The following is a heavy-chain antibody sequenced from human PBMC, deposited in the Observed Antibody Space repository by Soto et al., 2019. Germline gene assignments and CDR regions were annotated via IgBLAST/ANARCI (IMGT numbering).Heavy chain of an antibody. J-gene: IGHJ4*02. CDR1: GDSISAYS. CDR3: ARGFDSGKFYAFES. D-gene: IGHD1-26*01. Sequence: SETLSLTCTVSGDSISAYSWSWVRQPPGKGLEWIGYIHYNGNTKYHPSLKSRVTMSLDTSKNQFSLNLTSVTAADTAVYYCARGFDSGKFYAFESWGQGTQVTVSS. V-gene: IGHV4-59*12. CDR2: IHYNGNT.